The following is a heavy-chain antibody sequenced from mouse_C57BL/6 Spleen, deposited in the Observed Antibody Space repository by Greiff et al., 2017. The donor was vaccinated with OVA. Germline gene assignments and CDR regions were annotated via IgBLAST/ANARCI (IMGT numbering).Heavy chain of an antibody. CDR3: ARVDGYPFAY. CDR1: GYTFTGYW. V-gene: IGHV1-9*01. CDR2: LLPGSGST. Sequence: VQGVESGAELMKPGASVKLSCKATGYTFTGYWIEWVKQRPGHGLEWIGELLPGSGSTNYNAKLKGQATFTAATSSNTAYMQLSSLTTEYAAIYYCARVDGYPFAYWGQGTLVTVSA. J-gene: IGHJ3*01. D-gene: IGHD2-3*01.